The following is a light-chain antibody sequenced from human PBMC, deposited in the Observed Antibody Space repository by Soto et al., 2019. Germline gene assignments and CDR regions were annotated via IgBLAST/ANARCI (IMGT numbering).Light chain of an antibody. CDR1: QSIRTY. CDR2: AAS. V-gene: IGKV1-39*01. CDR3: QQYNGYSRT. J-gene: IGKJ1*01. Sequence: DIQMTQSPSSLSASVGDRVTITCRASQSIRTYLNWFQQRPGKAPKLLIYAASTLQGGVPSRFSGSGSGTDFTLTISSLQSEDFATYYCQQYNGYSRTFGQGTKVEIK.